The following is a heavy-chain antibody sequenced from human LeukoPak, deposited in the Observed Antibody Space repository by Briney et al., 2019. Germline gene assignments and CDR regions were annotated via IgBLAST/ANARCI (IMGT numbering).Heavy chain of an antibody. CDR3: ARVAAGYSVNYFDY. D-gene: IGHD4-23*01. Sequence: PGGSLRLSCAASGFTFSDYYMNWVRQAPGKGLEWVSYISTGSSTTYYADSVKGRFTISRDNVENSLYLQMNSLRDEDTAVYYCARVAAGYSVNYFDYWGQGTLVTVSS. J-gene: IGHJ4*02. CDR1: GFTFSDYY. V-gene: IGHV3-48*02. CDR2: ISTGSSTT.